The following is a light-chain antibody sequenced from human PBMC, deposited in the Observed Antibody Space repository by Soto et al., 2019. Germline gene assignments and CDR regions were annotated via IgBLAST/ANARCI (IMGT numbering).Light chain of an antibody. V-gene: IGLV2-14*03. CDR2: DVS. Sequence: QSVLTQPASVSGSPGQSITISCTGTSSDVGGYNYVSWYQHHPGKPPKLMIYDVSNRPSGVSNRFSGSKSGNTASLIISGLQAEDEADYYCSSYTSSSPLSTYVFGTGTKLTVL. CDR3: SSYTSSSPLSTYV. CDR1: SSDVGGYNY. J-gene: IGLJ1*01.